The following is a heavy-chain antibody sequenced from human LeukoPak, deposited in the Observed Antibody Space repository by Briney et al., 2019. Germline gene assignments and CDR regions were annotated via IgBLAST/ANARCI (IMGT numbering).Heavy chain of an antibody. Sequence: GGYLRLYCATSGFTFSSYNMNWVRQAPGNGLEWVSATSVRTNNRYHADSVKGRFTISRDNATNSLYLQMNSLRAEDTAVYYCAREPTTTHAALDIWGPGTMVTVSS. D-gene: IGHD4-11*01. J-gene: IGHJ3*02. CDR3: AREPTTTHAALDI. V-gene: IGHV3-21*01. CDR1: GFTFSSYN. CDR2: TSVRTNNR.